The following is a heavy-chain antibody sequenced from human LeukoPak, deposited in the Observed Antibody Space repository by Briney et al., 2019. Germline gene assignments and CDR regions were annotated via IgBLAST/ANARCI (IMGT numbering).Heavy chain of an antibody. Sequence: PSETLSLTCTVSGGSISSGGYYWSWIRQPPGKGLEWIGSIYHSGSTYYNPSLKSRVTISVDTSKNQFSPKLSSVTAADTAVYYCARVSDPPSPSVRWFGELKEANWFDPWGQGTLVTVSS. CDR3: ARVSDPPSPSVRWFGELKEANWFDP. CDR1: GGSISSGGYY. J-gene: IGHJ5*02. D-gene: IGHD3-10*01. CDR2: IYHSGST. V-gene: IGHV4-39*07.